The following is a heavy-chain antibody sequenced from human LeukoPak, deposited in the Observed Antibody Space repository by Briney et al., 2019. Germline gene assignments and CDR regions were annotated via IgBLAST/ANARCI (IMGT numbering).Heavy chain of an antibody. V-gene: IGHV1-18*01. D-gene: IGHD1-26*01. Sequence: ASVKVSCKPSGYIFTNYGISWVRQAPGQGLEWMGWISGYNGYTNNAQKLKGRVTMTTDTSTSTVYMELRSLRSDDTAVYYVAREIIRRYEEQNWFDPWGQGTLVTVSS. CDR2: ISGYNGYT. CDR1: GYIFTNYG. J-gene: IGHJ5*02. CDR3: AREIIRRYEEQNWFDP.